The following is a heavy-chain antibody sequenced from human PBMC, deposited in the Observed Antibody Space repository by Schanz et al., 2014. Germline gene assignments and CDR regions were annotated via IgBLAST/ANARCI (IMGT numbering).Heavy chain of an antibody. J-gene: IGHJ5*02. CDR1: GGSISSYY. D-gene: IGHD3-16*01. CDR2: ITYSGGT. Sequence: QVQLQESGPGLVRPSETLSLTCTVSGGSISSYYWSWIRQSPGKGPEWIGYITYSGGTNHNASLKSRVTISVDTAKNQFSLKVTSVTAADTAMYYCARVGRNSYGFTSRFDAWGQGTLVDVSS. CDR3: ARVGRNSYGFTSRFDA. V-gene: IGHV4-59*01.